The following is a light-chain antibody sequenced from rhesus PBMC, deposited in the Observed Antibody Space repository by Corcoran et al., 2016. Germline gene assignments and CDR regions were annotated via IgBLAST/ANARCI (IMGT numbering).Light chain of an antibody. J-gene: IGKJ2*01. CDR3: QQYYSSPYS. V-gene: IGKV4-1*01. Sequence: DIVMTQSPDSLAVSLGERVTINCKSSQRLLYSSNNKSYLAWYQQKPGQAPKLLIYWASTRESGVPNRFSGSGSWTDFTLTISGLQAEDVAVYYCQQYYSSPYSFGQGTKVEIK. CDR2: WAS. CDR1: QRLLYSSNNKSY.